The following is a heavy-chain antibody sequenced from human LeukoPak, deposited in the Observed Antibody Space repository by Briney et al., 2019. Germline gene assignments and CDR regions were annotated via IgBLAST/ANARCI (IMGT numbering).Heavy chain of an antibody. CDR1: GYTFTSYY. J-gene: IGHJ3*02. V-gene: IGHV1-46*01. Sequence: ASVKVSCKASGYTFTSYYMHWVRQAPGQGLEWMGIINPSGGSTSYAQKFQGRVTMTRDMSTSTVYMELSSLRSEDTAVYYCGRESSTSGGSLRDDAFDIWGQGTMVTVSS. CDR2: INPSGGST. CDR3: GRESSTSGGSLRDDAFDI. D-gene: IGHD2-15*01.